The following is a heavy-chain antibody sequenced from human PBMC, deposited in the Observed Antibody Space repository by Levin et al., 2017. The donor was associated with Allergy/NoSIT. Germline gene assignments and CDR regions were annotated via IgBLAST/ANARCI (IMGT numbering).Heavy chain of an antibody. CDR1: GLTFSSYG. CDR2: ISGSVGST. Sequence: HGESLKISCAASGLTFSSYGMSWVRQAPGKGLEWVATISGSVGSTYYADSVKGRFTISRDNSKSTLHLQMNSLRAEDTAVYYCAKVGSSSVYYHYYMDVWGKGTTVTVSS. D-gene: IGHD6-13*01. CDR3: AKVGSSSVYYHYYMDV. V-gene: IGHV3-23*01. J-gene: IGHJ6*03.